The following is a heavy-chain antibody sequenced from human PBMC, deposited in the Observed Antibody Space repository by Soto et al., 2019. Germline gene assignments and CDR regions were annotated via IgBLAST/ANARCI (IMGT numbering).Heavy chain of an antibody. D-gene: IGHD3-3*01. CDR2: INHSGST. J-gene: IGHJ4*02. CDR1: GGSFSGYY. V-gene: IGHV4-34*01. Sequence: QVQLQQWGAGLLKPSETLSLTCAVYGGSFSGYYWSWIRQPPGKGLEWIGEINHSGSTNYNPSLKSRVTISVDTSKNQFSLKLSSVTAADTAVYYCARGPYVEYDYWGQGTLVTVSS. CDR3: ARGPYVEYDY.